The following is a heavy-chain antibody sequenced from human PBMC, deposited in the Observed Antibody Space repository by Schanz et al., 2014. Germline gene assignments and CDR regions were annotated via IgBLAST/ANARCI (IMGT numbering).Heavy chain of an antibody. D-gene: IGHD6-19*01. CDR1: GASISSSNW. Sequence: QVQLQESGPGLVKPSGTLSLTCAVSGASISSSNWWSWVRQPPGKGLEWIGEIYHSGNTNYNASLKSRVTISVDKPKKQVSLKVTSMTAADTAVYYCARGHHPHGITVAARGFDPWGQGTLVTVSS. CDR3: ARGHHPHGITVAARGFDP. CDR2: IYHSGNT. V-gene: IGHV4-4*02. J-gene: IGHJ5*02.